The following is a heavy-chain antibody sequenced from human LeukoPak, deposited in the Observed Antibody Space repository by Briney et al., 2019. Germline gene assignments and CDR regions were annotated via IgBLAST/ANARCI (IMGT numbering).Heavy chain of an antibody. CDR2: ITSSGTTI. CDR3: ASSYYDSSGYIKN. J-gene: IGHJ4*02. V-gene: IGHV3-11*01. Sequence: GGSLRLSCAASGFTFSDYYMSWIRQAPGKGLEWVSYITSSGTTIYYADSMKGRFTISRDNAKNSLYLQMNSLRAEDTAVYYCASSYYDSSGYIKNWGQGTLVTVSS. CDR1: GFTFSDYY. D-gene: IGHD3-22*01.